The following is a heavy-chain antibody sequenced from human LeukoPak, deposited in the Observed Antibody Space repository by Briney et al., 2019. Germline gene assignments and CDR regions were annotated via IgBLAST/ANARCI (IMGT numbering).Heavy chain of an antibody. V-gene: IGHV1-69*04. Sequence: SVKVSCKASGGTFSSYAISWVRQAPGQGLEWMGRIIPILGIANYAQKFQGRVTITADKSTSTAYMELSSLRSEDTAVYYCARAHSPWGPEFGRLADWFDPWGQGTLVTVSS. CDR2: IIPILGIA. CDR1: GGTFSSYA. CDR3: ARAHSPWGPEFGRLADWFDP. D-gene: IGHD3-16*01. J-gene: IGHJ5*02.